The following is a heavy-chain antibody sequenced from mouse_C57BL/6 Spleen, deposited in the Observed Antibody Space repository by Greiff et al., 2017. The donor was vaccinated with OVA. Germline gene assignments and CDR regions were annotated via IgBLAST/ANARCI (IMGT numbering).Heavy chain of an antibody. CDR1: GYTFTSYW. Sequence: QVHVKQPGAELVKPGASVKLSCKASGYTFTSYWMHWVKQRPGQGLEWIGMIHPNSGSTNYNEKFKSKATLTVDKSSSTAYMQLSSLTSEDSAVYYCARGEEGYPYYFDYWGQGTTLTVSS. J-gene: IGHJ2*01. D-gene: IGHD2-2*01. V-gene: IGHV1-64*01. CDR2: IHPNSGST. CDR3: ARGEEGYPYYFDY.